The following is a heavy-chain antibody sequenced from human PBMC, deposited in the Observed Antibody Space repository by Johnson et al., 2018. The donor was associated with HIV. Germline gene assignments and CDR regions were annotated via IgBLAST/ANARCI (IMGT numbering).Heavy chain of an antibody. D-gene: IGHD1-26*01. CDR2: IRYYCSNK. CDR3: AKGASGSQRRGAFHI. J-gene: IGHJ3*02. V-gene: IGHV3-30*02. CDR1: GFTFSSYG. Sequence: QVQLVESGGGVVQPGGSLRISCAASGFTFSSYGMHWVRQAPGKGLEWVAFIRYYCSNKSYADSVKGRFTISRDKSKNTLYLQMISRRAEDTAVYYCAKGASGSQRRGAFHIWGQGTMVTVSS.